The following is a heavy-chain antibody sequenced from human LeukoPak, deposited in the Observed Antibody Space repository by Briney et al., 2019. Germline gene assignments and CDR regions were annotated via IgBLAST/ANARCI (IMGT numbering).Heavy chain of an antibody. CDR2: INHSGGT. V-gene: IGHV4-38-2*02. CDR3: ARPVAGTMGWFDP. J-gene: IGHJ5*02. Sequence: SETLSLTCTVSGYSISSGYYWGWIRQPPGKGLEWIGSINHSGGTYYNPSLKSRVTISVDTSKNQFSLRLSSVTAADTAVYYCARPVAGTMGWFDPWGQGTLVTVSS. CDR1: GYSISSGYY. D-gene: IGHD6-19*01.